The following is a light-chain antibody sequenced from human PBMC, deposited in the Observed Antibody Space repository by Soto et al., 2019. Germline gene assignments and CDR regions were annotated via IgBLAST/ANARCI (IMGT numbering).Light chain of an antibody. CDR2: DAS. J-gene: IGKJ1*01. CDR1: QSISNW. V-gene: IGKV1-5*01. Sequence: DTQMTQSPSTLSASVGDRVTITCRASQSISNWLAWYQQKPGKAPKLLINDASSLESGVPSRFSGSGSGTEFTLTISSLQPDDFATYYCQQYNSFSGTLGQGTKVDIK. CDR3: QQYNSFSGT.